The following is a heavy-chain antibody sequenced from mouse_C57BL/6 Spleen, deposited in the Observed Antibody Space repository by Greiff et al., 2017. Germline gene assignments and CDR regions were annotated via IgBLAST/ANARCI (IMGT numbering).Heavy chain of an antibody. CDR1: GYAFSSSW. J-gene: IGHJ4*01. CDR2: IYPGDGDT. V-gene: IGHV1-82*01. D-gene: IGHD1-1*01. Sequence: VQGVESGPELVKPGASVKISCKASGYAFSSSWMNWVKQRPGKGLEWIGRIYPGDGDTNYNGKFKGKATLTADKSSSTAYMQLSSLTSEDSAVYFCARTDYGSSYRYAMDYWGQGTSVTVSS. CDR3: ARTDYGSSYRYAMDY.